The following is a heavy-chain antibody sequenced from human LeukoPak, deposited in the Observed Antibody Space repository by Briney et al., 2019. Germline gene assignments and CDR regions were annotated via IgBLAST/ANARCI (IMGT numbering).Heavy chain of an antibody. J-gene: IGHJ5*02. CDR2: IIPIFGTA. CDR1: GRTFSSCA. CDR3: ASRPLVGDLTHNWFDP. D-gene: IGHD2-21*02. V-gene: IGHV1-69*13. Sequence: SVKVSCKASGRTFSSCAISWVRQAPGQGLEWMGGIIPIFGTANYAQKFQGRVTITADESTSTAYMELSSLRSEDTAVYYCASRPLVGDLTHNWFDPWGQGTLVTVSS.